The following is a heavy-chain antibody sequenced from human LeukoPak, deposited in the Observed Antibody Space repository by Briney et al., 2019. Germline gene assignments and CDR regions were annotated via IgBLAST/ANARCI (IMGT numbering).Heavy chain of an antibody. CDR3: ARAPFPGISSGWSYY. J-gene: IGHJ4*02. D-gene: IGHD6-19*01. V-gene: IGHV7-4-1*02. CDR2: INTNTGNP. Sequence: ASVKVSCTASGYTFTGSALNWVRQAPGQGLEWMGWINTNTGNPTYAQGFTGRFVFSLDTSVSTAYVQISSLKAEDTAVYYCARAPFPGISSGWSYYWGQGTLVTVSS. CDR1: GYTFTGSA.